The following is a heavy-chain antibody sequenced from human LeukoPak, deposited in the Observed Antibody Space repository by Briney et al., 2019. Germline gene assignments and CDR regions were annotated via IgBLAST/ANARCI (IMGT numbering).Heavy chain of an antibody. CDR3: AKGDYRGSYYYYMDV. D-gene: IGHD4-11*01. CDR1: GFTFSSYG. V-gene: IGHV3-33*06. CDR2: IWYDGSNK. Sequence: GGSLRLSCAASGFTFSSYGMHWVRQAPGKGLEGVAVIWYDGSNKYYADSVKGRFTISRDNSKNTLYLQMNSLRAEDTAVYYCAKGDYRGSYYYYMDVWGKGTTVTVSS. J-gene: IGHJ6*03.